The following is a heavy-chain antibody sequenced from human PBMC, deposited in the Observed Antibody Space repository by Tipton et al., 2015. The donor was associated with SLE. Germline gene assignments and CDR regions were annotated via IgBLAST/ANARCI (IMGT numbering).Heavy chain of an antibody. CDR1: RYTFTSYD. J-gene: IGHJ3*02. Sequence: QLVQSGAEVKKPGASVKVSCKASRYTFTSYDINWVRQATGQGLEWMGWMNPNSGNTGYAQKFQGRVTMTRNSTISTAYMELSSLRSEDTAVYYCARVGHYSSSWYGDAFDIWGQGTMVTVSS. CDR2: MNPNSGNT. V-gene: IGHV1-8*01. CDR3: ARVGHYSSSWYGDAFDI. D-gene: IGHD6-13*01.